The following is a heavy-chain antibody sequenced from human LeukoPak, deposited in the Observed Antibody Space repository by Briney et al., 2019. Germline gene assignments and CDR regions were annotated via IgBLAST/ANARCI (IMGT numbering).Heavy chain of an antibody. CDR2: IYCTGST. Sequence: ESLRLSCAASGFNFSSYWMHWVRQPPGKGLEWIGSIYCTGSTYYNPSLKSRVTISVDTSKNQFSLKRSSVTAADTAVYYCVRGGYNSYYWGQGTLVTVSS. CDR1: GFNFSSYW. CDR3: VRGGYNSYY. V-gene: IGHV4-39*01. D-gene: IGHD5-24*01. J-gene: IGHJ4*02.